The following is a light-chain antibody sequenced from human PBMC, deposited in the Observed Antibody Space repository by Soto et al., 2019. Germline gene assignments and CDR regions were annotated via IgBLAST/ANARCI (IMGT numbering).Light chain of an antibody. CDR2: GNS. Sequence: QSALTQPPSVSGAPGQRVTISCTGSSSNIGAGYDVHWYQQLPGTAPKLLIYGNSNRPSGVPDRFSGSKSGTSASLAITGLQAEDEADYYCQSHDSTLSSSIFGGGTKLTVL. V-gene: IGLV1-40*01. CDR3: QSHDSTLSSSI. J-gene: IGLJ2*01. CDR1: SSNIGAGYD.